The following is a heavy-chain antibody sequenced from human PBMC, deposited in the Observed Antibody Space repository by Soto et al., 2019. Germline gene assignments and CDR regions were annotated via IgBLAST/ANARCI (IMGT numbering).Heavy chain of an antibody. J-gene: IGHJ4*02. CDR2: IHYSGSN. D-gene: IGHD3-22*01. V-gene: IGHV4-31*03. CDR3: AREPYHYDSSGYYDL. CDR1: GCSTTSGGYY. Sequence: PSETLSLTCTVAGCSTTSGGYYWNWIRQHPGKGLEWIGYIHYSGSNYHNPSLKSRVTMSVDTSKNQISLKLSSVSAADTAIYYCAREPYHYDSSGYYDLWGQGTRVTVSS.